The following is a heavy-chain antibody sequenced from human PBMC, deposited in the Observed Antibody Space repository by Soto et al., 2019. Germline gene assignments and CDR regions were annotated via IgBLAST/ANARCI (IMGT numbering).Heavy chain of an antibody. J-gene: IGHJ1*01. Sequence: QVQLQQWGAGLLKPSETLSLTCAVYGGSFSGYYCSWIRQPPGKGLEWIGELNDSGGTNYNASLKSRVSISLDTSKNEFSLKLSSVTAADTAVYYCARGRGGVQHWGQGTLVTVSS. CDR2: LNDSGGT. V-gene: IGHV4-34*01. CDR1: GGSFSGYY. D-gene: IGHD3-10*01. CDR3: ARGRGGVQH.